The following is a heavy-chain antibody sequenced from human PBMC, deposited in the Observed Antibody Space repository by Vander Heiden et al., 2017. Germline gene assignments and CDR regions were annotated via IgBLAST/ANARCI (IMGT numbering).Heavy chain of an antibody. CDR1: GVSITYAY. CDR2: IYSSGTT. Sequence: QVHLQESGPGLVKPSETLSLTCTVSGVSITYAYWNWIRQSPGKGLEWIGYIYSSGTTDYNPSLKSRITISLDTPKNQFSLSLTSVTAADTAVYYCARVNEYGDYYFDYWGPGTLVTVSS. CDR3: ARVNEYGDYYFDY. D-gene: IGHD4-17*01. J-gene: IGHJ4*02. V-gene: IGHV4-59*01.